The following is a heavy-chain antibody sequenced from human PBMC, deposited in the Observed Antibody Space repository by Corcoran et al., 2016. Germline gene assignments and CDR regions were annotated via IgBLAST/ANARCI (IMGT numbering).Heavy chain of an antibody. J-gene: IGHJ2*01. CDR2: IYYSRST. V-gene: IGHV4-31*03. D-gene: IGHD2-15*01. CDR3: ARGACSGGSCYSGGSYWYFDL. Sequence: QVQLQESGPGLVKPSQTLSLTCTVSGGSISSGGYYWSWIRQHPGKGLEWIGYIYYSRSTYYNPSLKSRVTISVDTSKNQFSLTLSSVTAADTAGDYCARGACSGGSCYSGGSYWYFDLWGRGTLVTVSS. CDR1: GGSISSGGYY.